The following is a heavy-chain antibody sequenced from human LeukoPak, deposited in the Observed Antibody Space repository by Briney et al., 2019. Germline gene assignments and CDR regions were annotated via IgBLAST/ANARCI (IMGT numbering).Heavy chain of an antibody. CDR1: GGSISSGGYS. J-gene: IGHJ3*02. V-gene: IGHV4-30-2*01. D-gene: IGHD6-6*01. CDR3: ARTSIAARRANAFDI. Sequence: KSSQTLSLTCAVSGGSISSGGYSWSWIRQPPGKGLEWIGYIYHSGSTYYNPSLKSRVTISVDRSKNQFSLELSSVTAADTAVYYCARTSIAARRANAFDIWGQGTMVTVSS. CDR2: IYHSGST.